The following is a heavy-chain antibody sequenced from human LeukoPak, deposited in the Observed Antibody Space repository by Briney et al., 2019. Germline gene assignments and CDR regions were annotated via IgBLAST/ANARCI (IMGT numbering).Heavy chain of an antibody. J-gene: IGHJ6*03. Sequence: GGSLRLSCAASGFTFSSYGMHWVRQAPGKGLEWVAFIRYDGSNKYYADSVKGRFTISRDNSKNTLYLQMNSLRAEDTAVYYCAKGPYPLTGSSYMDVWGKGTTVTVSS. CDR3: AKGPYPLTGSSYMDV. CDR1: GFTFSSYG. V-gene: IGHV3-30*02. CDR2: IRYDGSNK. D-gene: IGHD3-10*01.